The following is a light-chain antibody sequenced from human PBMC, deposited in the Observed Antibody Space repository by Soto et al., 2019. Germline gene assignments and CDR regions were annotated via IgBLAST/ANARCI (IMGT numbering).Light chain of an antibody. CDR2: DNN. Sequence: QLVLAQPPSVSAAPGQRVTISCAGSSSNIGNNYVSWYQQLPGKAPRLLIYDNNKRPSGIPDRFSGSKSGTSATLGITGLQTGDEADYYCGSWDDSLTSGGVFGGGTKLTVL. CDR3: GSWDDSLTSGGV. J-gene: IGLJ2*01. CDR1: SSNIGNNY. V-gene: IGLV1-51*01.